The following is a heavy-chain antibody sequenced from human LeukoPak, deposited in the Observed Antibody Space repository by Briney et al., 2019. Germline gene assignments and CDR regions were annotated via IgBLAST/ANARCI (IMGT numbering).Heavy chain of an antibody. V-gene: IGHV4-39*01. Sequence: SETLSLTCTVSGGSISSSSYYWGWIRQPPGKGLEWIGSIYYSGSTYYNPSLKSRVTISVDTSKNQFSLKLSSVTASDTAVYYCARQLGYCSSTSCYADKVDYWGQGTLVTVSS. D-gene: IGHD2-2*01. CDR1: GGSISSSSYY. J-gene: IGHJ4*02. CDR2: IYYSGST. CDR3: ARQLGYCSSTSCYADKVDY.